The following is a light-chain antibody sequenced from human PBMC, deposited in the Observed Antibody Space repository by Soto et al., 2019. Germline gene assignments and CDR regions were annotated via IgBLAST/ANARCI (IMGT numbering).Light chain of an antibody. CDR1: QSVSSY. CDR3: QQRSNGPRT. J-gene: IGKJ1*01. V-gene: IGKV3-11*01. Sequence: EIVLTQSPATLSLSPGERATLSCRASQSVSSYLAWYQQKPGQAPRLLIYDSSNRAAAIPARFSGSGSGTDFTLTISSLEPEDFAVYYCQQRSNGPRTFGQGTKVEIK. CDR2: DSS.